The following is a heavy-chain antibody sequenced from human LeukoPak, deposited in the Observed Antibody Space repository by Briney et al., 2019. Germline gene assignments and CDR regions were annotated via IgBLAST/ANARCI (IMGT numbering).Heavy chain of an antibody. J-gene: IGHJ4*02. V-gene: IGHV3-23*01. Sequence: PSETLSLTCTVSGGSISTYYWSWIRRPPGKGLEWVSDISGTGANTYYADSVKGRFTISRDNSKNTLYLQMNSLRGEDTAVYSCAKRYGLGSSPFDYWGQGALVTVSS. D-gene: IGHD3-10*01. CDR2: ISGTGANT. CDR1: GGSISTYY. CDR3: AKRYGLGSSPFDY.